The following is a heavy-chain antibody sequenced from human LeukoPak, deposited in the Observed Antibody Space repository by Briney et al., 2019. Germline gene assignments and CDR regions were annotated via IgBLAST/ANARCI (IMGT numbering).Heavy chain of an antibody. CDR1: GFTFSSYG. V-gene: IGHV3-48*03. Sequence: PGGSPRLSCAASGFTFSSYGFNWVRQAPGKGLEWVSYISSSGRTIFYADSVEGRFTISRDNAKNSLYLQMNSLRAEDTAVYHCARGDGYCSSTSCYAGPSYGLDVWGQGTTVTVSS. CDR3: ARGDGYCSSTSCYAGPSYGLDV. CDR2: ISSSGRTI. D-gene: IGHD2-2*03. J-gene: IGHJ6*02.